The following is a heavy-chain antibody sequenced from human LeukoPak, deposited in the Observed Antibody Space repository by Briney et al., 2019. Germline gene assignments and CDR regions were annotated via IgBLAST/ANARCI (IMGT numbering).Heavy chain of an antibody. CDR1: GGSISSGGYS. Sequence: SETLSLTCAVSGGSISSGGYSWSWIRQPPGKGLEWIGYIYHSGSTYYNPSLKSRVTISVDRSKNQFSLKLSSVTAADTAVYYCARGGGEYYDSSRAVDYWGQGTLVTVSS. CDR2: IYHSGST. D-gene: IGHD3-22*01. J-gene: IGHJ4*02. V-gene: IGHV4-30-2*01. CDR3: ARGGGEYYDSSRAVDY.